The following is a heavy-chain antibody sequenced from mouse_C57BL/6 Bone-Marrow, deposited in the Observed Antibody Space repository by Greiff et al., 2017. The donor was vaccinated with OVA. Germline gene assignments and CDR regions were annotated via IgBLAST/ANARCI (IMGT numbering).Heavy chain of an antibody. Sequence: EVQGVESGGGLVQPGGSMKLSCAASGFTFSDAWMDWVRQSPEKGLEWVAEIRNKANNHATYYAESVKGRFTISRDDSKSSVYLQMNSLRAEDTGIYYCTRLDDGYLDYWGQGTTLTVSS. J-gene: IGHJ2*01. CDR3: TRLDDGYLDY. D-gene: IGHD2-3*01. V-gene: IGHV6-6*01. CDR1: GFTFSDAW. CDR2: IRNKANNHAT.